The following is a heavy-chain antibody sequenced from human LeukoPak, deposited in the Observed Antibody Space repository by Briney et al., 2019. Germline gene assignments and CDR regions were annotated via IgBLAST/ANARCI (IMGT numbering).Heavy chain of an antibody. Sequence: PGGSLRLSCSASGFTLSSYTMHWVRQAPGKGLEYVSAVSSNGGSTYYADPVKGRFTISRDNSKNTLFLQMSSLRPEDTAVYYCVTALGKNAFDIWGHGTMVTVSS. D-gene: IGHD7-27*01. J-gene: IGHJ3*02. CDR2: VSSNGGST. V-gene: IGHV3-64D*06. CDR3: VTALGKNAFDI. CDR1: GFTLSSYT.